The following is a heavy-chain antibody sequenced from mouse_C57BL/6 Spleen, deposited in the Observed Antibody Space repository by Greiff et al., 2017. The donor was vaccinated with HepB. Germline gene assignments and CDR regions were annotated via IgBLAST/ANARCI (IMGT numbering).Heavy chain of an antibody. V-gene: IGHV6-6*01. J-gene: IGHJ2*01. CDR1: GFTFSDAW. CDR2: IRNKANNHAT. Sequence: EVQLMESGGGLVQPGGSMKLSCAASGFTFSDAWMDWVRQSPEKGLEWVAEIRNKANNHATYYAESVKGRFTISRDDSKSSVYLQMNSLRAEDTGIYYCTRSIYYDYDDFDYWGQGTTLTVSS. D-gene: IGHD2-4*01. CDR3: TRSIYYDYDDFDY.